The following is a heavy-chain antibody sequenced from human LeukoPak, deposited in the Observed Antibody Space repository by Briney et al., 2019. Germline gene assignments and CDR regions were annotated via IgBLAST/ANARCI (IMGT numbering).Heavy chain of an antibody. CDR3: ARAGGGDSRMAYDP. CDR2: MNIDGGSI. CDR1: GFTFSDYW. V-gene: IGHV3-74*01. D-gene: IGHD6-13*01. J-gene: IGHJ5*02. Sequence: PGGSLRLSCAASGFTFSDYWMYWFRQAPGEGLVWVSRMNIDGGSISYADSVKGRFTMSRDNAKNTLYLQMNSLRVEDTAVYYCARAGGGDSRMAYDPWGQGTLVTVSS.